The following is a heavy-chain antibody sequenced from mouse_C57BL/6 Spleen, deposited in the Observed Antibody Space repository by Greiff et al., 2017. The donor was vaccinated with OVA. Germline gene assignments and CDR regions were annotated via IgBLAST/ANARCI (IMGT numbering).Heavy chain of an antibody. CDR1: GFTFSSYT. Sequence: EVQGVESGGGLVKPGGSLKLSCAASGFTFSSYTMSWVRQTPEKRLEWVATISGGGGNPYYPDSVKGRFTISRDNAKNTLYLQMSSLRSEDTALYYCARPRGNYGSSPYYFDYWGKGTTLTVSS. V-gene: IGHV5-9*01. D-gene: IGHD1-1*01. CDR2: ISGGGGNP. J-gene: IGHJ2*01. CDR3: ARPRGNYGSSPYYFDY.